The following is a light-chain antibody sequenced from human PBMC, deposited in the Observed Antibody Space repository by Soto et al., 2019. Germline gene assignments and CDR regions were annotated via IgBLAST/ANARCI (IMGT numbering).Light chain of an antibody. CDR1: QSVSSY. CDR3: QQRSNWIT. V-gene: IGKV3-11*01. Sequence: EIVMTQSPATPSVSPGGRAALSCRASQSVSSYLAWYQQKPGQAPRLLIYDASNRATGIPARFSGSGSGTDFTLTISSLEPEDFAVYYCQQRSNWITFGQGTRLEIK. J-gene: IGKJ5*01. CDR2: DAS.